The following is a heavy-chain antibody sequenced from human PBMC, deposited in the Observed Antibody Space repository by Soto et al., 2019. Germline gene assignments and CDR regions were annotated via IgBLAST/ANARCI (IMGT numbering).Heavy chain of an antibody. Sequence: SETLSLTCTVSGGSISSGGYYWNWIRQHPGKGLEWIGYIYYSGSTYYNPSLKSRVTISVDTSKNQFSLKLSSVTAADTAVFYCARADVVLTPNPLTFDIWGQGTRVTVSS. CDR3: ARADVVLTPNPLTFDI. CDR2: IYYSGST. CDR1: GGSISSGGYY. D-gene: IGHD2-8*01. V-gene: IGHV4-31*03. J-gene: IGHJ3*02.